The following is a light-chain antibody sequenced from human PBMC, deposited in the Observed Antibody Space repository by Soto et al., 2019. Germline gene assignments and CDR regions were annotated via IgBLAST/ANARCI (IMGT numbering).Light chain of an antibody. J-gene: IGKJ5*01. CDR2: GAS. V-gene: IGKV3-15*01. Sequence: IVMTQYPATLSVSPGDRATLSCRADQYVSSSVAWYQHKPGQAPRLLIHGASTRATDVPDRFRGSGFGIEFTLTITSLHSEDFGVYYCQQYNNWLTFGQGTRLEIK. CDR3: QQYNNWLT. CDR1: QYVSSS.